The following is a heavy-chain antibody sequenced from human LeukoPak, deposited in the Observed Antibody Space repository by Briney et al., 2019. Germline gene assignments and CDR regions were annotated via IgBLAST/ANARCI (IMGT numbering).Heavy chain of an antibody. D-gene: IGHD2-8*01. CDR1: GGSFSGYY. V-gene: IGHV4-34*01. Sequence: PSETLSLTCAVYGGSFSGYYWSWIRQPPGKGLEWIGGINHSGSTNYNPSLKSRVTISVDTSKNQFSLKLSSVTAADTAVYYCARGRIVLMVYAIGFDYWGQGTLVTVSS. CDR3: ARGRIVLMVYAIGFDY. CDR2: INHSGST. J-gene: IGHJ4*02.